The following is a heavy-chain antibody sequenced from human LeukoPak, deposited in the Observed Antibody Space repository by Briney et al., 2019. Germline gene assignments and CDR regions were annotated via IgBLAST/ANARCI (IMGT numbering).Heavy chain of an antibody. Sequence: SETLSLTCIVSGGSISSSSYYWGWIRQPPGKGLEWIGSIYNSGNTYYNPSLKSQVTISVDTSKNQFSLKLSSVTAADTAVYYCARERYYYDSSSEGNYWGQGTLVTVSS. D-gene: IGHD3-22*01. CDR2: IYNSGNT. V-gene: IGHV4-39*01. CDR1: GGSISSSSYY. J-gene: IGHJ4*02. CDR3: ARERYYYDSSSEGNY.